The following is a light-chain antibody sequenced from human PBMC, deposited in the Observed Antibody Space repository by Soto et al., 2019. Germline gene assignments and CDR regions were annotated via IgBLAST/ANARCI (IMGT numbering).Light chain of an antibody. CDR3: MQALKTLT. CDR1: QSLLHSDGYNY. CDR2: MAS. J-gene: IGKJ5*01. V-gene: IGKV2-28*01. Sequence: DIVMTQSPLSLPVTPGEPASISCTSGQSLLHSDGYNYLDWYLQKPGQSPQLLIYMASNRASGVPDRFSGSGSGTDFTLKISRVEAEDVGVYYCMQALKTLTFGQGTRLEIK.